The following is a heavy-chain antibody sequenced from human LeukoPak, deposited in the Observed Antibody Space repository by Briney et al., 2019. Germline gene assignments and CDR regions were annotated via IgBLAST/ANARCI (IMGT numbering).Heavy chain of an antibody. Sequence: GASVKVSCKASGGTFSSYAISWVRQAPGQGLEWMGRIIPIFGTANYAQKFQGRVTITTDESTSTAYMELSSLRSEDTAVYDCARDMYYDSRGYYSRLFDYWGQGTLVTVSS. V-gene: IGHV1-69*05. CDR3: ARDMYYDSRGYYSRLFDY. J-gene: IGHJ4*02. CDR1: GGTFSSYA. D-gene: IGHD3-22*01. CDR2: IIPIFGTA.